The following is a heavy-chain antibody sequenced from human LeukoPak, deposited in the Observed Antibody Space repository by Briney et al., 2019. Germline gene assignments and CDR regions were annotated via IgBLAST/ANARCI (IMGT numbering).Heavy chain of an antibody. V-gene: IGHV3-7*01. CDR2: INQDGSRN. J-gene: IGHJ4*02. D-gene: IGHD5-24*01. CDR1: GFTFSDYW. CDR3: ARNTGWQQFDY. Sequence: PGGSLRLSCAGSGFTFSDYWIDWVRQAPGKGLEWVANINQDGSRNTYLESVMGRFTISRDNAKNSLYLQMSHLRVEDTAVYYCARNTGWQQFDYWGQGTLVTVSS.